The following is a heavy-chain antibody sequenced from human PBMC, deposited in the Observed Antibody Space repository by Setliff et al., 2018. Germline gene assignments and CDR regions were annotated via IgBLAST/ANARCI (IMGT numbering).Heavy chain of an antibody. V-gene: IGHV1-2*02. CDR2: INPNSGGT. J-gene: IGHJ5*02. Sequence: ASVKVSCKASGYTFTDHYIHWVRQAPGQGLEWMGWINPNSGGTNYAQKFQGRVTMTRDTSISTAYMELSRLRSDDTAVYSCARSRLYGGWFDPWGQGTLVTVSS. CDR1: GYTFTDHY. D-gene: IGHD4-17*01. CDR3: ARSRLYGGWFDP.